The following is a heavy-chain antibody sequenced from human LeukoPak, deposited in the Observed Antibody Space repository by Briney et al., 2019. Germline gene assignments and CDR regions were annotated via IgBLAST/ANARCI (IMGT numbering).Heavy chain of an antibody. Sequence: SETLSLTCTVSGGSISSYYWSWIRQPPGKGLEWIGYIYYSGSTNYNPSLKSRVTISVDKSKNQFSLKLSSVTAADTAVYYCARDPGNITMNAFDIWGQGTMVTVSS. CDR1: GGSISSYY. V-gene: IGHV4-59*12. CDR2: IYYSGST. D-gene: IGHD3-22*01. J-gene: IGHJ3*02. CDR3: ARDPGNITMNAFDI.